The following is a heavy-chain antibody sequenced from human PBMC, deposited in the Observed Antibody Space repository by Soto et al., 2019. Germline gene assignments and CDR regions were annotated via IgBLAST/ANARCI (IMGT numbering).Heavy chain of an antibody. CDR2: INPGDSDS. CDR1: GYSFTTYW. J-gene: IGHJ4*02. D-gene: IGHD2-15*01. Sequence: EVQLVQSGAEVKKPGESLKISCKSSGYSFTTYWIGWVRQMPGKGLEWMGIINPGDSDSRYSPSFQGQVTISANKSISTAYLQWSSLKALDTAMYYCARTPRGYCSGGRCYEDYFDYWGQGTLVTVSS. V-gene: IGHV5-51*01. CDR3: ARTPRGYCSGGRCYEDYFDY.